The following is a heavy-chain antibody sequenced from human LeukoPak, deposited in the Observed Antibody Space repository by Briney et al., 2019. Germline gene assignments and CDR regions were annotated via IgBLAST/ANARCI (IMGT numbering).Heavy chain of an antibody. V-gene: IGHV3-66*02. Sequence: GGSLRLSCAASGFTVSSNYMSWVRQATGKGLEGVSVIYSGGSTYYADSVNGRFTISRDNSKNTLSLQMNSLRAEDTAVYYCASVRDGYNPHYYYYYMDVWGKGTTVTVSS. D-gene: IGHD5-24*01. J-gene: IGHJ6*03. CDR1: GFTVSSNY. CDR3: ASVRDGYNPHYYYYYMDV. CDR2: IYSGGST.